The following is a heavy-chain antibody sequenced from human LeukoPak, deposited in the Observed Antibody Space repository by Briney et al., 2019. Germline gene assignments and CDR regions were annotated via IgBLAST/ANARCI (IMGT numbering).Heavy chain of an antibody. Sequence: ASVKVSCKASGYTFTSYGISWVRQAPGQGLEWMGWISAYNGNTNYAQKLRGRVTMTTDTSTSTAYMELRSLRSDDTAVYYCARAGYCSSTSCYEADYYYYGMDVWGQGTTVTVSS. CDR1: GYTFTSYG. D-gene: IGHD2-2*01. CDR3: ARAGYCSSTSCYEADYYYYGMDV. CDR2: ISAYNGNT. J-gene: IGHJ6*02. V-gene: IGHV1-18*01.